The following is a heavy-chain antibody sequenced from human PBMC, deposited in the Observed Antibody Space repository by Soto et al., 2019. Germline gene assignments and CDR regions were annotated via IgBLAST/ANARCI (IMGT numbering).Heavy chain of an antibody. J-gene: IGHJ6*03. CDR1: GFTFSSYN. CDR3: AGDAYCGSSSYYYCHYYFSYMDV. CDR2: ITSSSSHI. D-gene: IGHD2-2*01. Sequence: EVQLVESGGGLVKPGGSLRLSCAASGFTFSSYNMNWVRQAPGKELEWVSSITSSSSHIYYADSVKGRFTISRDNAEFSVFLQMNSLRAEDTAVYFCAGDAYCGSSSYYYCHYYFSYMDVWGKGPTVTLSS. V-gene: IGHV3-21*01.